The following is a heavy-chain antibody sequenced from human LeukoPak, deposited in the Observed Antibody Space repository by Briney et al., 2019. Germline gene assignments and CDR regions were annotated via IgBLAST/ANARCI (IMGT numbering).Heavy chain of an antibody. D-gene: IGHD3-9*01. CDR1: GFTFSSYW. Sequence: PGGSLRLSCAASGFTFSSYWMSWVRQAPGKGLEWVANIKQDGSEKYYVDSVKGRFTISRDNAKNSLYLQMNSLRAEDTALYHCARAYRVYDILTGYYEVWAFDIWGQGTMVTVSS. CDR2: IKQDGSEK. J-gene: IGHJ3*02. CDR3: ARAYRVYDILTGYYEVWAFDI. V-gene: IGHV3-7*03.